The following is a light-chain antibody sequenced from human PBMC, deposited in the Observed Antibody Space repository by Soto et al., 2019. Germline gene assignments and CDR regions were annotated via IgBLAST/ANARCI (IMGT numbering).Light chain of an antibody. Sequence: ETVMTQSPATLSVSPGERANLSCTASQIVNSNLAWYQQKPGQAPRLLIYGASTRATGIPARFSGSASGTEFTLTISSLQSEDFAVYYCQQYNNWPLTFGQGTKVDIK. CDR1: QIVNSN. CDR3: QQYNNWPLT. V-gene: IGKV3-15*01. J-gene: IGKJ1*01. CDR2: GAS.